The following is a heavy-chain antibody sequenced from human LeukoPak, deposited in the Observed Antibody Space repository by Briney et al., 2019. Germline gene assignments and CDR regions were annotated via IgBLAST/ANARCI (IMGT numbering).Heavy chain of an antibody. V-gene: IGHV4-31*03. D-gene: IGHD3-10*01. Sequence: PSQTLSLTCTVSGVSISRGAYYWSWIRHHPGKGLELIGYIYYSGSAYYNPSLKSRVTISIDTSQNQFSLQLSSVTAADTAVYYCVRYYYTSGSYSYFDYWGQGTLVTVSS. CDR3: VRYYYTSGSYSYFDY. J-gene: IGHJ4*02. CDR1: GVSISRGAYY. CDR2: IYYSGSA.